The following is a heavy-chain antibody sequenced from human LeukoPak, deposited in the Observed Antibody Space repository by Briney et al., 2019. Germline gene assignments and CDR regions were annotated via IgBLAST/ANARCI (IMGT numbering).Heavy chain of an antibody. CDR2: IKQDGSEK. CDR1: GFTLSSFW. J-gene: IGHJ3*02. V-gene: IGHV3-7*01. CDR3: ARYLDGSSYHDAFDI. Sequence: GGSLRLSCAASGFTLSSFWMNWVRQAPGKGLEWMANIKQDGSEKYYVDSVEGRFTISRDNAKNSLYLQMNSLRAEDTAVYDCARYLDGSSYHDAFDIWGRGTMVTVSS. D-gene: IGHD3-22*01.